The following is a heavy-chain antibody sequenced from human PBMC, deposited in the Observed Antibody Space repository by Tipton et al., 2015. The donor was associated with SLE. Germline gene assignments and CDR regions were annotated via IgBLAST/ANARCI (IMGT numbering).Heavy chain of an antibody. Sequence: QLAQSGAEVKKPGEALQISCKTSGYSFTNSWIVWLRHMPGKGLECMGMIDPSDSDTRYKPSCQGHVSMSIDRSTTTAYLQWRSLKASDTAMYFCARRWVQTVFDYWGQGALVAVSS. J-gene: IGHJ4*02. V-gene: IGHV5-51*03. CDR1: GYSFTNSW. CDR3: ARRWVQTVFDY. CDR2: IDPSDSDT. D-gene: IGHD3-10*01.